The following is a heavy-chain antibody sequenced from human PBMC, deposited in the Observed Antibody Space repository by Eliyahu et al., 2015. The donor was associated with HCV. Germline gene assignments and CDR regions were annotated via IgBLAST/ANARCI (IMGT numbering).Heavy chain of an antibody. Sequence: QVQLVQSGXEVKKPGASVKXSXKASGYTFTSYYMXWVRQAPGQGLEWMGIINPSGGSTSYAQKFQGRVTMTRDTSTSTVYMELSSLRSEDTAVYYCARAHNYGGKDYWGQGTLVTVSS. V-gene: IGHV1-46*03. J-gene: IGHJ4*02. D-gene: IGHD4-23*01. CDR3: ARAHNYGGKDY. CDR2: INPSGGST. CDR1: GYTFTSYY.